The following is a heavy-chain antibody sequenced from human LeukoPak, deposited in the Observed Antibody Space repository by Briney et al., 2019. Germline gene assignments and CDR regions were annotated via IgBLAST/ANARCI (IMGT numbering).Heavy chain of an antibody. Sequence: SETLSLTCTVSGGSISSSSYYWGWIRRPPGKGLEWVGSIYYSGSTYYNPSLKSRVTISVDTSKNQFSLKLSSVTAADTAVYYCARQANPGDLDYWGQGTLVTVSS. J-gene: IGHJ4*02. V-gene: IGHV4-39*01. D-gene: IGHD7-27*01. CDR2: IYYSGST. CDR1: GGSISSSSYY. CDR3: ARQANPGDLDY.